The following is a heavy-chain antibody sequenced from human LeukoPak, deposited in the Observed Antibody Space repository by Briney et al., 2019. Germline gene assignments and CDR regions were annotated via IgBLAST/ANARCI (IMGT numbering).Heavy chain of an antibody. V-gene: IGHV1-2*02. CDR2: INPNSGGT. CDR3: AREGVMEGSEDDHNWFDP. J-gene: IGHJ5*02. D-gene: IGHD2-15*01. Sequence: ASVKVSCKASGYTFSGYYMLWVRQAPGQGLEWMGWINPNSGGTKYAQKFQGRVTMTRDTSISTGYMEVSRLRSDDTAVYYCAREGVMEGSEDDHNWFDPWGQGTLVTVSS. CDR1: GYTFSGYY.